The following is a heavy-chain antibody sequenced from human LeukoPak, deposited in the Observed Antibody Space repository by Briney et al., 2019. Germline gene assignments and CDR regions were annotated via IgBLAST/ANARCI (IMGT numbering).Heavy chain of an antibody. V-gene: IGHV3-23*01. J-gene: IGHJ4*02. CDR2: ISGSGGST. Sequence: PGGSLRLSCAASGFTFSSYAMSWVRQAPGKGLEWVSAISGSGGSTYYAVSVKGRFTISRDNSKNTLYLQMNSLRAEDTAVYYCARTGLGSSSWFDYWGQGTLVTVSS. CDR1: GFTFSSYA. D-gene: IGHD6-13*01. CDR3: ARTGLGSSSWFDY.